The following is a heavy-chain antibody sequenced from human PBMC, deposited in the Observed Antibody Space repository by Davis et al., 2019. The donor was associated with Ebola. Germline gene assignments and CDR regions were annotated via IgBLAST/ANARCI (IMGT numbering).Heavy chain of an antibody. CDR1: GFTFDDYA. CDR3: AKDILGWVAVAGFDY. CDR2: ISWNSGSI. Sequence: PGGSLRLSCAASGFTFDDYAMHWVRQAPGKGLEWVSGISWNSGSIGYADSVKGRFTISRDNAKNSLYLQMNSLRAEDTALYYCAKDILGWVAVAGFDYWGQGTLVTVSS. D-gene: IGHD6-19*01. V-gene: IGHV3-9*01. J-gene: IGHJ4*02.